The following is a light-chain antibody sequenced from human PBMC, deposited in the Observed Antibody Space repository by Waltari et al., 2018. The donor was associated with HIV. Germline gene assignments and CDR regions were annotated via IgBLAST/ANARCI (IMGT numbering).Light chain of an antibody. CDR3: MQSLQTPA. CDR2: LAS. V-gene: IGKV2-28*01. Sequence: DIALVQAPVSLSVSPGKSASIPCRSSQSLLKTNGYYYLDWYLQKPGQSPHLLIYLASTRAPGVPDRFNGRGSGTDFTLTISRVQPEDVGVFYCMQSLQTPAFGQGTRMEI. J-gene: IGKJ1*01. CDR1: QSLLKTNGYYY.